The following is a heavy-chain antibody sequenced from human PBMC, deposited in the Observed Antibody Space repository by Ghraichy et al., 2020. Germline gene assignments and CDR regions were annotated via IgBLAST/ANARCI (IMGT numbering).Heavy chain of an antibody. V-gene: IGHV3-30-3*01. CDR1: GFTFSSYA. D-gene: IGHD3-22*01. CDR3: ASYDWVRYYYDSSGYRDY. Sequence: GGSLRLSCAASGFTFSSYAMHWVRQAPGKGLEWVAVISYDGSNKYYADSVKGRFTISRDNSKNTLYLQMNSLRAEDTAVYYCASYDWVRYYYDSSGYRDYWGQGTLVTVSS. J-gene: IGHJ4*02. CDR2: ISYDGSNK.